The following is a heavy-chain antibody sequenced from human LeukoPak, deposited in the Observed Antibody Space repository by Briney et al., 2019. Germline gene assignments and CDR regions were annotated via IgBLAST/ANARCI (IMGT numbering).Heavy chain of an antibody. Sequence: SVNVSCKASGGTFSRYAISWVRQAPGQGLEWMGGIIPIFGTANYAQKFQGRVTITADESTSTAYMELSSLRSEDTAVYYCAREFSHFYYGMDVWGQGTTVTVSS. CDR2: IIPIFGTA. CDR3: AREFSHFYYGMDV. J-gene: IGHJ6*02. CDR1: GGTFSRYA. V-gene: IGHV1-69*01.